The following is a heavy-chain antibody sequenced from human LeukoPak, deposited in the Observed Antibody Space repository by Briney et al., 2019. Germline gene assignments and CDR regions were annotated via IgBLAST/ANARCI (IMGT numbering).Heavy chain of an antibody. CDR2: IYYSGST. D-gene: IGHD3-22*01. CDR1: GGSFSGYY. V-gene: IGHV4-34*01. J-gene: IGHJ4*02. Sequence: SETLSLTCAVYGGSFSGYYWSWIRQPPGKGLEWIGSIYYSGSTYYNPSLKSRVTISVDTSKNQFSLKLSSVTAADTAVYYCARHIPAYYYDSSGYYPYYFDYWGQGTLVTVSS. CDR3: ARHIPAYYYDSSGYYPYYFDY.